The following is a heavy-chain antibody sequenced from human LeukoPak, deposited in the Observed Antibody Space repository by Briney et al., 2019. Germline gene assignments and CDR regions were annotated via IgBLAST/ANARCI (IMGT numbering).Heavy chain of an antibody. V-gene: IGHV1-18*01. J-gene: IGHJ4*02. CDR2: ISAYNGNT. CDR3: ARTRNRNYYGSGSYGCFDY. D-gene: IGHD3-10*01. Sequence: GASVKVSCKASGYTFTSYGISWVRQAPGQGLEWMGWISAYNGNTNYAQKLQGRVTMTTDTSTSTAYMELRSPRSDDTAVYYCARTRNRNYYGSGSYGCFDYWGQGTLVTVSS. CDR1: GYTFTSYG.